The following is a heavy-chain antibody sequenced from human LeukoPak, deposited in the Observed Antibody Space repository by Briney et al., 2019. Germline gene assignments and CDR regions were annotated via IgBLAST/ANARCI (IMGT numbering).Heavy chain of an antibody. CDR1: GGTFSSYA. J-gene: IGHJ6*03. V-gene: IGHV1-69*05. CDR3: ARDSPVGAGGYYYYMDV. D-gene: IGHD1-26*01. CDR2: IIPIFGTA. Sequence: SVKVPCKASGGTFSSYAISWVRQAPGQGLEWMGGIIPIFGTANYAQKFQGRVTITTDESTSTAYMELSSLRSEDTAVYYCARDSPVGAGGYYYYMDVWGKGTTVTVSS.